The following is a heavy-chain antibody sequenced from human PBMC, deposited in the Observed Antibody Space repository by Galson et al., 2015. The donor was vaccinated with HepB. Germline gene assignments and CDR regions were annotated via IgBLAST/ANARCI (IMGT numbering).Heavy chain of an antibody. CDR2: IYHSGSS. D-gene: IGHD6-13*01. CDR1: GGSITSSYW. CDR3: ARASSYSSSYYDF. V-gene: IGHV4-4*02. Sequence: ETLSLTCAVSGGSITSSYWWSWVRQPPGKGLEWIGDIYHSGSSNYKPSLKSRVTISVDRSKNQFSLQLRSVTAADTAVYYCARASSYSSSYYDFWGQGILVTVSS. J-gene: IGHJ4*02.